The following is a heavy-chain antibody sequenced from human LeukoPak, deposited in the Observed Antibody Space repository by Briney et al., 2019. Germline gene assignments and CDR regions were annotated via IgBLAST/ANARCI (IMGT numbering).Heavy chain of an antibody. J-gene: IGHJ4*02. CDR1: GFTFSSYA. CDR3: AREGAAAGNFDY. D-gene: IGHD6-13*01. CDR2: ISYDGSNK. V-gene: IGHV3-30*04. Sequence: GGSLRLSCAASGFTFSSYAMHWVRQAPGKGLEWVADISYDGSNKYYADSVKGRFTISRDNSKNTLYLQMNSLRAEDTAVYYCAREGAAAGNFDYWGQGTLVTVSS.